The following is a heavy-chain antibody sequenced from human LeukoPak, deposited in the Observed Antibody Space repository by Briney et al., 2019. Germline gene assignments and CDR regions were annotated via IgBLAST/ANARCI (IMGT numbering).Heavy chain of an antibody. CDR3: VRERAYDSSGYYSNYFDY. D-gene: IGHD3-22*01. V-gene: IGHV4-39*02. Sequence: SETLSLTCTVSGGSISSSSYYWGWIRQPPGKGLEWIGSIYYSGSTYYNPSLKSRVTISVDTSKNQFSLKLSSVTAADTAVYYCVRERAYDSSGYYSNYFDYWGQGTLVTVSS. J-gene: IGHJ4*02. CDR1: GGSISSSSYY. CDR2: IYYSGST.